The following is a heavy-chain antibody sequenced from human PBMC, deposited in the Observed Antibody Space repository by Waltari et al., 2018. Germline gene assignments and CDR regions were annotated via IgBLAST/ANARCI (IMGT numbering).Heavy chain of an antibody. CDR1: GFTFSDYY. J-gene: IGHJ4*02. CDR2: IGASGSPI. CDR3: AREPWAGGGAL. V-gene: IGHV3-11*01. Sequence: QVQLVESGGGLVKPGGSLRLSCVASGFTFSDYYMSWVRQAPGMGLEWVSFIGASGSPISYADSVKGRFTISRDNAKNSLYLQMYSLRAEDSAVYYCAREPWAGGGALWGQGTLVTVSS. D-gene: IGHD2-21*01.